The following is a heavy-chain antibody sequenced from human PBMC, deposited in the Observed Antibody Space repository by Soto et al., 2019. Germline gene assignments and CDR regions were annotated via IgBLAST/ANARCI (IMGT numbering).Heavy chain of an antibody. V-gene: IGHV3-30-3*01. D-gene: IGHD2-15*01. CDR3: ARAACSGGSCYYHLLYYFDY. CDR2: ISYDRSNK. Sequence: GGSLRLSCAALGFTFSLYSMNWVRQAPGKGLEWVAVISYDRSNKYYADPVKGRFTISRDNSKNTLYLQMNSLRAEDTAVYYCARAACSGGSCYYHLLYYFDYWGQGTLVTVSS. CDR1: GFTFSLYS. J-gene: IGHJ4*02.